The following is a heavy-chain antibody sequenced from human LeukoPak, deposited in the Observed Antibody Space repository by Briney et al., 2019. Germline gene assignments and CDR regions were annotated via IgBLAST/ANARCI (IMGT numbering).Heavy chain of an antibody. CDR1: GFPFSTHS. Sequence: GGSLRLFCAASGFPFSTHSLNCVRRAPGKGLVWVSSISAGGDCVYYGDSVKGRFTMSRDNAKNSLHLQMDSLTAEDTAVYYCVRDKSDRSNYAYFDSWGHGTLVTVSS. CDR3: VRDKSDRSNYAYFDS. D-gene: IGHD3-22*01. CDR2: ISAGGDCV. J-gene: IGHJ4*01. V-gene: IGHV3-21*01.